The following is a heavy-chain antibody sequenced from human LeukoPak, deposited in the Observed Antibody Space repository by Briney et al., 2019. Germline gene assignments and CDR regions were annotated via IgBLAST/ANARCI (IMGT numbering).Heavy chain of an antibody. J-gene: IGHJ6*03. CDR3: ARVLIEYSSSSYYYYMDV. CDR2: IYHSGST. CDR1: GYSISSGYY. D-gene: IGHD6-6*01. Sequence: SETLSLTCTVSGYSISSGYYWGWIRQPPGKGLEWIGSIYHSGSTYYNPSLKSRVTISVDTSKNQFSLKLSSVTAADTAVYYCARVLIEYSSSSYYYYMDVWGKGTTVTVSS. V-gene: IGHV4-38-2*02.